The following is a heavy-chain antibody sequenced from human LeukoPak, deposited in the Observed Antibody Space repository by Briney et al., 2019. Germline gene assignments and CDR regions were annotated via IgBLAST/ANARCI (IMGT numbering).Heavy chain of an antibody. D-gene: IGHD6-19*01. CDR3: ARPYSSGWLDAFDI. J-gene: IGHJ3*02. Sequence: PSETLSLTCAVSGASIISSDWWTWVRQSPGKGLEWIGEIYQSGTTNYNPSLKSRVTISVDKSKNQFSLRLNSVTAADTAVYYCARPYSSGWLDAFDIWGQGTMVTVSS. CDR2: IYQSGTT. V-gene: IGHV4-4*02. CDR1: GASIISSDW.